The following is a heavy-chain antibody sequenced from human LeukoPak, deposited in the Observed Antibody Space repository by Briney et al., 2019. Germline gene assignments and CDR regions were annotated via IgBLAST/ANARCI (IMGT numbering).Heavy chain of an antibody. V-gene: IGHV3-30*18. CDR1: GFTFSSYG. D-gene: IGHD6-6*01. Sequence: GGPLRLSCAASGFTFSSYGMHWVRQAPGKGLEWVAVISYDGSNKYYADSVKGRFTISRDNSKNTLYLQMNSLRAEDTAVYYCAKDLSSSFDDYYYGMDVWGQGTTVTVSS. CDR2: ISYDGSNK. CDR3: AKDLSSSFDDYYYGMDV. J-gene: IGHJ6*02.